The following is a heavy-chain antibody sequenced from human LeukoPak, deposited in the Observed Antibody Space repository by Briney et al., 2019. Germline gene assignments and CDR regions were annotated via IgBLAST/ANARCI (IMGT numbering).Heavy chain of an antibody. CDR2: INHSGST. CDR1: GGSFSGYY. CDR3: ARRQQLVHWFDP. J-gene: IGHJ5*02. V-gene: IGHV4-34*01. D-gene: IGHD6-13*01. Sequence: SETLSLTCAVYGGSFSGYYWSWIRQPPGKGLEWIGEINHSGSTNYNPSLKSRATISVDTSKNQFSLKLGSVTAADTAVYYCARRQQLVHWFDPWGQGTLVTVSS.